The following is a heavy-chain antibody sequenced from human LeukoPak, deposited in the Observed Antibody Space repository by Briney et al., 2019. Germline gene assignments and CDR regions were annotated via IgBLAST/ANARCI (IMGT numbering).Heavy chain of an antibody. CDR1: GFTFSSYW. J-gene: IGHJ4*02. Sequence: GESLRLSCAASGFTFSSYWMSWVRQAPGKGLEWVANIKQDGSEKYYVDSVKGRFTISRDNAKNSLYLQMNSLRAEDTAVYYCARGGRIAAAGNWGQGTLVTVSS. CDR3: ARGGRIAAAGN. V-gene: IGHV3-7*01. D-gene: IGHD6-13*01. CDR2: IKQDGSEK.